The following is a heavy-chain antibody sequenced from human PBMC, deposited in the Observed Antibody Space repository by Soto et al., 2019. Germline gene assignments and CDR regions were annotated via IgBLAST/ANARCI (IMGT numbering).Heavy chain of an antibody. CDR3: ATSRGYSDY. Sequence: GSLRLSCAASGFTFGNYAMTWVRQAPGKGLECVSRISGSGGGTYYADSVKGRFTISRDNAKNSLYLQMNSLRAEDTAVYYCATSRGYSDYWGQGTLVTVSS. J-gene: IGHJ4*02. V-gene: IGHV3-23*01. D-gene: IGHD3-10*01. CDR2: ISGSGGGT. CDR1: GFTFGNYA.